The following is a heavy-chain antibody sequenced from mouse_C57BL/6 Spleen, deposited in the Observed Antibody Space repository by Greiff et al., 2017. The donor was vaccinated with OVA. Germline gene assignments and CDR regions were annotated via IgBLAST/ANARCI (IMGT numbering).Heavy chain of an antibody. CDR1: GFTFSDYG. J-gene: IGHJ2*01. CDR3: ARAQYYGSSYDFDY. CDR2: ISSGSSTI. V-gene: IGHV5-17*01. D-gene: IGHD1-1*01. Sequence: EVQLVESGGGLVKPGGSLKLSCAASGFTFSDYGMHWVRQAPEKGLEWVAYISSGSSTIYYADTVKGRFTISRDNAKNTLFLQMTSLRSEDTAMYYCARAQYYGSSYDFDYWGQGTTLTVSS.